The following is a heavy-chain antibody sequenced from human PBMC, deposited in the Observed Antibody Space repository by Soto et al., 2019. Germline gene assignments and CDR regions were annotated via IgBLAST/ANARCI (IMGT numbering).Heavy chain of an antibody. Sequence: SETLSLTCTVSGGSISSSSYYWGWIRQPPGKGLEWIGSIYYSGSTYYNPSLKSRVTISVDTSRNQFSLKLSSVTAADTAVYYCASELVGLYYYYGMDVWGQGTTVTVSS. CDR3: ASELVGLYYYYGMDV. V-gene: IGHV4-39*01. J-gene: IGHJ6*02. D-gene: IGHD2-15*01. CDR1: GGSISSSSYY. CDR2: IYYSGST.